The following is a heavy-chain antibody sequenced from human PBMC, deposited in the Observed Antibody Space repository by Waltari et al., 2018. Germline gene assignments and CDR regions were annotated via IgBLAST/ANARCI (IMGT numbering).Heavy chain of an antibody. CDR2: INPNSGGT. J-gene: IGHJ4*02. V-gene: IGHV1-2*06. CDR3: ARDGGQWELPASYFDY. CDR1: GYTFTGYY. D-gene: IGHD1-26*01. Sequence: QVQLVQSGAEVKKPGASVKVSCKASGYTFTGYYMHWVRQAPGQGLEWMGRINPNSGGTNYAQKFQGRVTMTRDTVISTAYMELSRLRAEDTAVYYCARDGGQWELPASYFDYWGQGTLVTVSS.